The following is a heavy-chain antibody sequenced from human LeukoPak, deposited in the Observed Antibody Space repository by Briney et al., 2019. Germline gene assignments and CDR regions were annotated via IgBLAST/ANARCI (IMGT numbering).Heavy chain of an antibody. CDR1: GFTFSGYS. D-gene: IGHD4-11*01. V-gene: IGHV3-48*01. J-gene: IGHJ4*02. CDR2: ITGSSSHI. Sequence: GGSLRLSCAASGFTFSGYSMNWLRQAPGKGLEWVSYITGSSSHIYYADSVKGRFTISRDNAKNSLYLQMNSLRAEDTAVYYCTKDGTDYSSFDYWGQGTLVTVSS. CDR3: TKDGTDYSSFDY.